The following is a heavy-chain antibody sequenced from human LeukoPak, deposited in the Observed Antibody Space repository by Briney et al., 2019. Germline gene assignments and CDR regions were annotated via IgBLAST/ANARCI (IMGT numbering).Heavy chain of an antibody. CDR2: IYYGGRP. CDR1: RGSISSYY. D-gene: IGHD3-9*01. Sequence: SETLSVTCIHSRGSISSYYWSWIRPPPGKGVEWIGYIYYGGRPLYNPFLKTRVTISIDTSKNQFSLKLTSVTAADTAVYYCARTIRYPYYFDYWGQRTLVIVSS. J-gene: IGHJ4*02. V-gene: IGHV4-59*01. CDR3: ARTIRYPYYFDY.